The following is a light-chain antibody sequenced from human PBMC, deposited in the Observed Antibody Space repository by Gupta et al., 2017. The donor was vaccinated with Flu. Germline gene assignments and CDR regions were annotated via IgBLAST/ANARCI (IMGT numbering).Light chain of an antibody. CDR2: GAS. Sequence: EIVLTQSPGTLSVSPGERATLTCRASQSVSSSYLAWYQQKPGQAPRLLIYGASSSATGVPDRFSGSGSGTDFTLTIIRLDPEDFAVYYCQQRCSSPYNFGQGTKVEI. CDR1: QSVSSSY. CDR3: QQRCSSPYN. V-gene: IGKV3-20*01. J-gene: IGKJ2*01.